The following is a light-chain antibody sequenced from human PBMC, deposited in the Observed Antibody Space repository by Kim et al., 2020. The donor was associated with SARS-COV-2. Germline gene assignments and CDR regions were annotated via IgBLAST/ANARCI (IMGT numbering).Light chain of an antibody. Sequence: GQPITNTCNGTTSAVGTYNYVSLYQQHPRKAPQLMFFDVSKRPSGVSDRFSGSKSGNTASLTISGLKAEDEADYYCTSRTTSSTWLFGGGTQLTVL. CDR3: TSRTTSSTWL. CDR1: TSAVGTYNY. V-gene: IGLV2-14*03. J-gene: IGLJ3*02. CDR2: DVS.